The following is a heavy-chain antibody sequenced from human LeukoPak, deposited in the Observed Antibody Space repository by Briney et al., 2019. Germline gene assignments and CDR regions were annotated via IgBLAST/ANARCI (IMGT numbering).Heavy chain of an antibody. D-gene: IGHD3-16*01. V-gene: IGHV4-61*02. Sequence: SQTLSLTCTVSGGSISSGSYYWSWIRQPAGKGLEWIGRIYTSGSTNYNPSLKSRVTISVDTSKNQFSLKLSSVTAADTAVYYCARFTPQGYGWGGYNRFDPWGQGTLVTVSS. CDR1: GGSISSGSYY. CDR2: IYTSGST. CDR3: ARFTPQGYGWGGYNRFDP. J-gene: IGHJ5*02.